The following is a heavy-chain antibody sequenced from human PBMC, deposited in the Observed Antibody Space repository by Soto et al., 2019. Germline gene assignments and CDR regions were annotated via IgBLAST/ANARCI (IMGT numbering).Heavy chain of an antibody. CDR1: GYSFTSYW. D-gene: IGHD3-10*01. J-gene: IGHJ6*02. V-gene: IGHV5-51*01. CDR2: IYPGDSDT. Sequence: GESLKISCTGSGYSFTSYWIGWVRQMPGQGLECMGIIYPGDSDTRYSPSFQGQVTISADKSISTAYLQWSSLKASDTAMYYCAGGGVRGVITRTRDYYGMDVWGQGTTVTVSS. CDR3: AGGGVRGVITRTRDYYGMDV.